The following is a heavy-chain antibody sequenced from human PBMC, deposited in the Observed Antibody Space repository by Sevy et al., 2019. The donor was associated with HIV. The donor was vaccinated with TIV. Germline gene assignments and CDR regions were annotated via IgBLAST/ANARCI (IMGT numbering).Heavy chain of an antibody. CDR3: ARDRIAVVVGVFDI. D-gene: IGHD2-15*01. CDR2: ISGSGSTM. CDR1: GFTFGDYY. V-gene: IGHV3-11*04. J-gene: IGHJ3*02. Sequence: GGSLRLSCAASGFTFGDYYMTWLRHAPGEGLEWISYISGSGSTMFYADSVKGRFTISRDNARNSLYLQMNSLRAEDTAVYYCARDRIAVVVGVFDIWGQGTMVTVSS.